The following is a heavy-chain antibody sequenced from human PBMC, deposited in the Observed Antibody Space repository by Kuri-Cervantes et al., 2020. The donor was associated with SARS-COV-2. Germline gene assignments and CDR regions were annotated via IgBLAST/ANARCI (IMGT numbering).Heavy chain of an antibody. CDR1: GFTFSGHW. CDR2: ISSSSSYI. D-gene: IGHD2-2*01. Sequence: GGSLRLSCAASGFTFSGHWIHWVRQAPGKGLEWVSSISSSSSYIYYADSVKGRFFISRDNAKNSLFLQMNSLKTEDTAVYYCTTDRGEEHIVVVPAATGGYWGQGTLVTVSS. V-gene: IGHV3-21*03. CDR3: TTDRGEEHIVVVPAATGGY. J-gene: IGHJ4*02.